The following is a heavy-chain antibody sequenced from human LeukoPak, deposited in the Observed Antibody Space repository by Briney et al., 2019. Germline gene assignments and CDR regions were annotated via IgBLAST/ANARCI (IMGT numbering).Heavy chain of an antibody. CDR1: GCTFSSYA. J-gene: IGHJ5*02. D-gene: IGHD1-26*01. CDR2: IIPILGIA. Sequence: ASVKVSCKASGCTFSSYAMSWVRQAPGQGLEWMGRIIPILGIANYAQKFQGRVTITADKSTSTVYMELSSLRSEHTAVYYCARHPPRGSYSHWFDPWGQGTLVPLSS. CDR3: ARHPPRGSYSHWFDP. V-gene: IGHV1-69*04.